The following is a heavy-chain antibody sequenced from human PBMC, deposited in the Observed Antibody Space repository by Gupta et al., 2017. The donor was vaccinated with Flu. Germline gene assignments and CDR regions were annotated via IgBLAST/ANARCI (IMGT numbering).Heavy chain of an antibody. V-gene: IGHV4-34*01. CDR3: ARPLITIFGPSYGMDV. CDR2: INHSGST. Sequence: QVQLQQCGAGLLKPSATLSLTCAVYGGSFSGYYWSWIRQPPGKGLEWTGEINHSGSTNYNPSLKSRVTISVDTSKNQFSLKLSSVTAADTAVYYCARPLITIFGPSYGMDVWGQGTTVTVSS. CDR1: GGSFSGYY. D-gene: IGHD3-3*01. J-gene: IGHJ6*02.